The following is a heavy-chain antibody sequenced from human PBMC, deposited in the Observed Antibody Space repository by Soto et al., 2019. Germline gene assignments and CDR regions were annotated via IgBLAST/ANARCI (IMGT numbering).Heavy chain of an antibody. V-gene: IGHV4-34*01. CDR3: ATLPPRIVVVKTEIPT. Sequence: PSETLSLTCTVYDGSFSPSFCSWIRQPPGKGLEWIGEIYHSGSTKYNPSLKSRVTISVDTSNNQFSLGLRAVTAADTAVYYCATLPPRIVVVKTEIPTWGQGTLVTVSS. J-gene: IGHJ5*02. CDR2: IYHSGST. CDR1: DGSFSPSF. D-gene: IGHD2-15*01.